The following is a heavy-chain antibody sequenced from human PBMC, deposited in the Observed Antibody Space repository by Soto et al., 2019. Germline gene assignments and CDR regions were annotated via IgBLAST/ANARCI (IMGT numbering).Heavy chain of an antibody. Sequence: TLSLTCTVSGGSISSGGYYWSWIRQHPGKGLEWIGYIYYSGSTYYNPSLKSRVTISVDTSKHQFSLKLSSVTAADTAVYYCARDPAITMVRGVPTYGMDVWGQGTTVTVSS. V-gene: IGHV4-31*03. CDR3: ARDPAITMVRGVPTYGMDV. CDR2: IYYSGST. CDR1: GGSISSGGYY. D-gene: IGHD3-10*01. J-gene: IGHJ6*02.